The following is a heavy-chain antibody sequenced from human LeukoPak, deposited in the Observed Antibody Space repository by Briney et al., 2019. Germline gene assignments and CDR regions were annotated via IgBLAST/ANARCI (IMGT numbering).Heavy chain of an antibody. CDR2: ISHSGGT. CDR3: ARGLIVPSTIFDY. CDR1: TGSISTYS. J-gene: IGHJ4*02. V-gene: IGHV4-30-2*01. Sequence: SETLSLTCTVSTGSISTYSWTWIRQPPGKGLEWIGFISHSGGTYYNPSLKSRVTMSVDRSENQFSLKLSSVTAADTAVYYCARGLIVPSTIFDYWGQGALVTVSS. D-gene: IGHD2-2*01.